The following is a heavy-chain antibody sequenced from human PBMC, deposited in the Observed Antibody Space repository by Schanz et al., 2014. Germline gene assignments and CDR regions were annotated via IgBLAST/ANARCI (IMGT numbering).Heavy chain of an antibody. D-gene: IGHD3-22*01. CDR1: GYTFTGSY. V-gene: IGHV1-2*06. J-gene: IGHJ4*02. CDR3: ARGDRIVDY. CDR2: INPNRGGA. Sequence: QVQLVQSGAEVKKPGASVKVSCKASGYTFTGSYMYWMRQAPGQGLEWVARINPNRGGANYAQKFQGRVTIPTDTSVSTAYMELSRLTSDDTAVYYCARGDRIVDYWGQGTLVTVSS.